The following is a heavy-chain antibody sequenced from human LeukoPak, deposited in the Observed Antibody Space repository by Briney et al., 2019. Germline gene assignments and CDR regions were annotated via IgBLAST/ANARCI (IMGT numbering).Heavy chain of an antibody. J-gene: IGHJ6*04. CDR2: ISDSGGST. CDR1: GFPFTSYA. D-gene: IGHD3-16*01. V-gene: IGHV3-64D*09. Sequence: GGSLRLSCSASGFPFTSYAMHWVRQAPGKGLEYVSAISDSGGSTYYADSVKGRFTISRDNSKNTLYLQMSSLRAEDTAVYFCVRGQSLRPNGMAVWGGGTTVTVSS. CDR3: VRGQSLRPNGMAV.